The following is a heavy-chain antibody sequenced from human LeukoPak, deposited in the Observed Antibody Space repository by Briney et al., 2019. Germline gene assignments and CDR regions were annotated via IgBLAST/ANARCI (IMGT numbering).Heavy chain of an antibody. CDR2: IYPGDSAT. D-gene: IGHD3-22*01. CDR3: ASQREPDSSGYWDY. V-gene: IGHV5-51*01. J-gene: IGHJ4*02. Sequence: PGESLKISCKGSGYSFTSYWIGCVRQMPGKGLEWMGIIYPGDSATRYSPSFQGPVTISADKSISTAYLQSSSLKASDTAMYYCASQREPDSSGYWDYWGQGTLVTVSS. CDR1: GYSFTSYW.